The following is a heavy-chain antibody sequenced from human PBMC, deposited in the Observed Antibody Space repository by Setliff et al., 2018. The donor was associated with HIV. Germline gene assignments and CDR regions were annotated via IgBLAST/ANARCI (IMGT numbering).Heavy chain of an antibody. CDR2: ISVYNGIR. CDR1: GYTFSRFG. D-gene: IGHD3-22*01. V-gene: IGHV1-18*01. J-gene: IGHJ3*02. CDR3: ASGPLVYYDSPGAFDI. Sequence: ASVKVSCKASGYTFSRFGITWVRQAPGQGLEWMGWISVYNGIRDYALNFQGRVTLTTDTSASTAYMELRSLRSDDTAVYYCASGPLVYYDSPGAFDIWGQGTMVTVSS.